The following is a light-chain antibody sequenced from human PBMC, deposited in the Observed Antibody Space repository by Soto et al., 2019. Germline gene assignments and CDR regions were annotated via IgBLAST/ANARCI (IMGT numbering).Light chain of an antibody. CDR2: GTS. CDR1: QSVSSSY. V-gene: IGKV3-20*01. CDR3: QQYGSSPRT. Sequence: EIVLTQSPGTLSLSPGERGTLSCRASQSVSSSYLAWYQQKPGQAPRLLMYGTSTRATGTPDRFRGSGSGTDFTLTISSLVPEDVAVYYCQQYGSSPRTFGQGTKVEVK. J-gene: IGKJ1*01.